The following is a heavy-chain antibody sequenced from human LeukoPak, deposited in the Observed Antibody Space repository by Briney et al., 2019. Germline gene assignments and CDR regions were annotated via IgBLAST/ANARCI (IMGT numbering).Heavy chain of an antibody. J-gene: IGHJ5*02. CDR1: GFTFSNYA. CDR2: ISGSSGST. CDR3: AKDQVVITTAGSWFDP. D-gene: IGHD3-22*01. Sequence: GGSLRLSCAASGFTFSNYAMNWVRQVPGKGLEWVSGISGSSGSTFYADSVKGRFTISRDNSKNTAYLQMNSLRAEDTAVYYCAKDQVVITTAGSWFDPWGQGTLVTVSS. V-gene: IGHV3-23*01.